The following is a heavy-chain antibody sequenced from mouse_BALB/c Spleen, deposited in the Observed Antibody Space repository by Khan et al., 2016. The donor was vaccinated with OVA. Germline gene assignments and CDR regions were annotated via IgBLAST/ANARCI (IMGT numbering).Heavy chain of an antibody. CDR2: INPSNGYT. D-gene: IGHD2-14*01. CDR1: GYTFTSYT. CDR3: VRDGAYHRNDGWFAY. V-gene: IGHV1-4*01. J-gene: IGHJ3*01. Sequence: QVRLQQSGAELARPGASVKMSCKASGYTFTSYTIHWIKERPGHGLEWIGNINPSNGYTNYNQKFKDKATLTTDKSSTTAYLQLSSLTSDDSAVYNCVRDGAYHRNDGWFAYWGQGTLVTVSA.